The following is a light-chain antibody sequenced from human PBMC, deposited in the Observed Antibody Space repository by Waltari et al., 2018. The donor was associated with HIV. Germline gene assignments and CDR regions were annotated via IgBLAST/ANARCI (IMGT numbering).Light chain of an antibody. CDR3: QAWDSSTVV. CDR1: KLGNKY. Sequence: SYAVTQPPSVSVSPGQTASITCSGHKLGNKYNAWYQQKPGQSPVLVIYEDNKRRSGTPERFSGSNSGDTATLTISGTQAMDEADYYCQAWDSSTVVFGGGTRLTVL. CDR2: EDN. J-gene: IGLJ2*01. V-gene: IGLV3-1*01.